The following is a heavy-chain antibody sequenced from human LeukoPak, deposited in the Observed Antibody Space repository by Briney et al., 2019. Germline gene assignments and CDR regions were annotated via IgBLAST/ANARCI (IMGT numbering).Heavy chain of an antibody. J-gene: IGHJ4*02. Sequence: GGSLRLSCAASTFIFSDYAMTWVRQAPGKGLEGVSTISGGGDATYYAHSVKGRFAVSRDNSKKTLYLQLNSLRAEDTAVYYCAKGGLGVRGYFDYWGQGTLVTVSS. CDR2: ISGGGDAT. V-gene: IGHV3-23*01. CDR3: AKGGLGVRGYFDY. CDR1: TFIFSDYA. D-gene: IGHD3-10*01.